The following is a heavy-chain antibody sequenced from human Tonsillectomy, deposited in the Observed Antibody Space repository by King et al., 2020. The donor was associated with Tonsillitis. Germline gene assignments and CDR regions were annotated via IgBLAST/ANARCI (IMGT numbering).Heavy chain of an antibody. CDR1: GFTFSNYA. D-gene: IGHD2-21*02. J-gene: IGHJ4*02. V-gene: IGHV3-23*04. CDR2: ISGSGSST. Sequence: QLVQSGGGLVQPGGSLRLSCVASGFTFSNYAMSWVRQAPGKGLEWVSVISGSGSSTYYADSVKGRFTNSRDNSKNTLYLQMNSLRAEDTAVYHCSKSNAVVVTAIRGAFDYWGQGTLVTVSS. CDR3: SKSNAVVVTAIRGAFDY.